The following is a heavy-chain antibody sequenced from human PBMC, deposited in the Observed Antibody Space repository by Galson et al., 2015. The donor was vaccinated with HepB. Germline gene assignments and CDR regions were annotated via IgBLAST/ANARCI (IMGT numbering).Heavy chain of an antibody. V-gene: IGHV5-10-1*01. CDR2: IDPSDSYT. CDR3: ASAPESYYDSSGYYPLKY. Sequence: QSGAEVKKPGESLRISCKGSGYSFTSYWISWVRQMPGKGLEWMGRIDPSDSYTNYSPSFQGHVTISADKSISTAYLQWSSLKASDTAMYYCASAPESYYDSSGYYPLKYWGQGTLVTVSS. J-gene: IGHJ4*02. CDR1: GYSFTSYW. D-gene: IGHD3-22*01.